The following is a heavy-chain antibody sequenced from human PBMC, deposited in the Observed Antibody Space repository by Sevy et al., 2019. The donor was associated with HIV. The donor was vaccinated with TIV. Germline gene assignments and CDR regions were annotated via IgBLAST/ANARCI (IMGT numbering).Heavy chain of an antibody. J-gene: IGHJ6*02. Sequence: SENLSLTCSVSGDSISGYYWSWIRQPPGKGLQWLGYIYYSGFTNYNPSLKSRVTISEDTSKNQWSLRVTSVTAADTHAYYCARTTPYYYYAVDVWGQGTTVTVSS. CDR2: IYYSGFT. CDR1: GDSISGYY. V-gene: IGHV4-59*01. D-gene: IGHD4-17*01. CDR3: ARTTPYYYYAVDV.